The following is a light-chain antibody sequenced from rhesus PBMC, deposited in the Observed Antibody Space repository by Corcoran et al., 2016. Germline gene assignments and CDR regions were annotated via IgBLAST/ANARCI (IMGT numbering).Light chain of an antibody. Sequence: DIQMTQSPSSLSASVGDRVTITCRASQGITNDLAWYQQKPGETPKLLIYEASSLQRGIPSRFSGSGSGTDFTLPISSLQPEDFATYYCQHYYSTPCTFGPGTKLDIK. V-gene: IGKV1-25*01. CDR3: QHYYSTPCT. CDR2: EAS. J-gene: IGKJ3*01. CDR1: QGITND.